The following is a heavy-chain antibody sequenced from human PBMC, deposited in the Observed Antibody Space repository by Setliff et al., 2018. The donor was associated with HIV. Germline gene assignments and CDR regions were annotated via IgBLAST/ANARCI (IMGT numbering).Heavy chain of an antibody. V-gene: IGHV4-61*05. CDR2: IYTNGYT. CDR1: GGSASNSRYY. CDR3: ARAPPGIQNDAFDV. Sequence: NPSETLSLTCTVSGGSASNSRYYWAWIRQPPGKGLEYIGHIYTNGYTNYNPSLKSRVTLSVDTSRDQFSLQLTSVTAADTAAYYCARAPPGIQNDAFDVWGQGTMVTVSS. J-gene: IGHJ3*01.